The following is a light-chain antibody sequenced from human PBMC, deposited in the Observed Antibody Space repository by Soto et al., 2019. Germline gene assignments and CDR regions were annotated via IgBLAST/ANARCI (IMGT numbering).Light chain of an antibody. V-gene: IGKV3-15*01. CDR1: QSVSSN. CDR3: QQYKNGPDT. J-gene: IGKJ2*01. Sequence: EIVRTQSPATLAVSPGERAALSCRASQSVSSNFAWYQQKPGQAPRLLIYGASSRATGTPARFSGSGSGTEFTLTISSLQSEDFAGDYCQQYKNGPDTCGLGTKLEMK. CDR2: GAS.